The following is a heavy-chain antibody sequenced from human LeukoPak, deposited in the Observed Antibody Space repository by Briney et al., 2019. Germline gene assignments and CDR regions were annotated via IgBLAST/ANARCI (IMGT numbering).Heavy chain of an antibody. Sequence: PGRSLRLSCAASGFTFSSYGMHWVRQAPGKGLEWVAVISYDGSNKYYADSVKGRFTISRDNSKNTLYLQMNSLRAEDTAVYYCAKLGYCSGGSCAARGHDAFDIWGQGTMVTVYS. CDR2: ISYDGSNK. J-gene: IGHJ3*02. V-gene: IGHV3-30*18. D-gene: IGHD2-15*01. CDR3: AKLGYCSGGSCAARGHDAFDI. CDR1: GFTFSSYG.